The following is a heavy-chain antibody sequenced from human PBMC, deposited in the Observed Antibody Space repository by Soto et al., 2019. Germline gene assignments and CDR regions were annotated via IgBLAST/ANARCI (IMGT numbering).Heavy chain of an antibody. D-gene: IGHD6-19*01. J-gene: IGHJ4*02. CDR1: GGYFSGYY. V-gene: IGHV4-34*01. CDR3: ARTCRGIAVAAPVWVLCY. CDR2: SNHSGST. Sequence: QVQLQQWGAGLLKPSETLSLTCAVYGGYFSGYYWSWIRQPPGKGLEWIGESNHSGSTNYNPSPKSRVTRSVDTSKNQFSLKLSSVTAADTAVYYCARTCRGIAVAAPVWVLCYWGQGTLVTVSS.